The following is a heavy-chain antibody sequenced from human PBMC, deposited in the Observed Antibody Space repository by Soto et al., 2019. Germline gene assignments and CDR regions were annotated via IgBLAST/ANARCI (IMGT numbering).Heavy chain of an antibody. CDR2: IIPILGIA. V-gene: IGHV1-69*04. CDR1: GGTFSSYT. Sequence: QVQLVHSGAEVKKPGSSVKVSCKASGGTFSSYTISWVRQAPGQGLEWMGRIIPILGIANYAQKFQGRVTITADKSTSTAYMELSSLRSEDTAVYYCAREPSYGDYPKIDYWGQGTLVTVSS. J-gene: IGHJ4*02. D-gene: IGHD4-17*01. CDR3: AREPSYGDYPKIDY.